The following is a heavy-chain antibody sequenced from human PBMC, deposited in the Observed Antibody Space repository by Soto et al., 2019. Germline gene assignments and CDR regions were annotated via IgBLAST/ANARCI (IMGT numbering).Heavy chain of an antibody. CDR1: GGSVSSGSYY. Sequence: SETLSLTCTVSGGSVSSGSYYWSWIRQPPGKGLEWIGYIYYSGSTNYNPSLKSRVTISVDTSKNQFSLKLSSVTAADTAVCYCARDVGYSYGSPYNWFDPWGQGTLVTVSS. CDR3: ARDVGYSYGSPYNWFDP. V-gene: IGHV4-61*01. D-gene: IGHD5-18*01. CDR2: IYYSGST. J-gene: IGHJ5*02.